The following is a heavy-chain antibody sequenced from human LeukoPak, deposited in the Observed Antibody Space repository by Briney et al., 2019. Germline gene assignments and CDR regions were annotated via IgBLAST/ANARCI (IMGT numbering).Heavy chain of an antibody. CDR2: ISGSGGST. V-gene: IGHV3-23*01. J-gene: IGHJ4*02. Sequence: GGSLRLSCAVSGFSVRSNYMSWVRQPPGKGLEWVSAISGSGGSTYYADSVRGRFTISRDNSKNTLYLQMNSLRAEDTAVYYCAKDTPRVLCLFDYWGQGTLVTVSS. CDR1: GFSVRSNY. CDR3: AKDTPRVLCLFDY. D-gene: IGHD2-2*01.